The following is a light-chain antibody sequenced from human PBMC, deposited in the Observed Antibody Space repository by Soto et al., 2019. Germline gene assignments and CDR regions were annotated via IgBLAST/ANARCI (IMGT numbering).Light chain of an antibody. CDR1: QSVSSY. J-gene: IGKJ5*01. V-gene: IGKV3-11*01. Sequence: EIVLTQSPATLSLSRGERATLSCRASQSVSSYLAWYQQKPGQAPRLLIYDASNRATGIPARFSGSGPGTDFTLTISSLEPEDFAVYYCQQRSNWPITFGQGTRLEIK. CDR3: QQRSNWPIT. CDR2: DAS.